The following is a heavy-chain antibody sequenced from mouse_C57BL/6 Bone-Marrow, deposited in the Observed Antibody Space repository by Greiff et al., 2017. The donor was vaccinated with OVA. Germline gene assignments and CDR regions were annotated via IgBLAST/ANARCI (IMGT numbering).Heavy chain of an antibody. V-gene: IGHV14-4*01. CDR2: IDPENGDT. CDR1: GFNIKDDY. Sequence: EVMLVESGAELVRPGASVKLSCTASGFNIKDDYMHWVKQRPEQGLEWIGWIDPENGDTEYASKFQGKATITADTSSNTAYLQLSSLTSEDTAVYYCTTIDYDGRAWFAYWGQGTLVTVSA. D-gene: IGHD2-4*01. J-gene: IGHJ3*01. CDR3: TTIDYDGRAWFAY.